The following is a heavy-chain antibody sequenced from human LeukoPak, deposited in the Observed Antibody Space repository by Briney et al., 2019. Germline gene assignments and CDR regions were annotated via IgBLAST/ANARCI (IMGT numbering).Heavy chain of an antibody. Sequence: GGSLRLSCTASGFTFSSYAMSWVRQAPGKGLEWVSAISGSGGNTYYADSVKGRFTISRDDSKNTLYLQMNSLKTEDTAVYYCTTSGEYSSGWFALDYWGQGTLVTVSS. CDR2: ISGSGGNT. CDR1: GFTFSSYA. D-gene: IGHD6-19*01. V-gene: IGHV3-23*01. J-gene: IGHJ4*02. CDR3: TTSGEYSSGWFALDY.